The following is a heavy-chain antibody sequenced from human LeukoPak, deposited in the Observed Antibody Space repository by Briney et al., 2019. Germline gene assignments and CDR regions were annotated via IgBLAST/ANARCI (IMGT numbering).Heavy chain of an antibody. J-gene: IGHJ4*02. V-gene: IGHV3-74*03. D-gene: IGHD3-22*01. CDR1: EFTFSTYW. CDR3: VRGTRDYYGVDY. CDR2: INPDGTTT. Sequence: PGGSLRLSCAASEFTFSTYWMHWVRQGPGEGLVWVSHINPDGTTTKYADSVKGRFTISRDNAKNTLYLQMNSLRAEDTAVYYCVRGTRDYYGVDYWGQGTLVTVSS.